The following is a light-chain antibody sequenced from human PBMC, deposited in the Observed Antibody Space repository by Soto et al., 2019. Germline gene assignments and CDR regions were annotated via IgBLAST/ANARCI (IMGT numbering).Light chain of an antibody. CDR1: QSISSW. CDR3: QQSYSTPPT. V-gene: IGKV1-5*01. J-gene: IGKJ4*01. Sequence: DIQMTQSPSTLSASVGDRVTITCRASQSISSWLAWYQQKPGKAPKLLIYDVSNLESGVPSRFSGSGSGTEFTLTISSLQPDDVATYYCQQSYSTPPTFGGGTKVDIK. CDR2: DVS.